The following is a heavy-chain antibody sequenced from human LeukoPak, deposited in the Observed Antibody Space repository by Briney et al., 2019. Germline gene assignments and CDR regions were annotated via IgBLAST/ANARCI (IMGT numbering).Heavy chain of an antibody. CDR1: GYSFTSYW. D-gene: IGHD1-1*01. Sequence: KPGESLKISCRGSGYSFTSYWIAWVRQMPGKGLEWMGIIYPGDSDIRYSPSFQGQVTISADKSISTAYLQWSSLKASDTAVYFCARHESTEASKYWDQGTPVTVSS. CDR2: IYPGDSDI. J-gene: IGHJ4*02. CDR3: ARHESTEASKY. V-gene: IGHV5-51*01.